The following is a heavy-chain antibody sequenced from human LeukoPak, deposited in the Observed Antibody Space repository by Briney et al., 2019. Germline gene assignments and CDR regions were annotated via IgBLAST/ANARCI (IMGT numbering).Heavy chain of an antibody. CDR3: ARHIRRDYVYNAFDI. CDR1: GYSISSGYY. CDR2: IYHSGST. Sequence: KPSETLSLTCAVSGYSISSGYYWGWIRQPPGKGLEWIGSIYHSGSTYYNPSLKGRVTISVDTSKNQFSLKLSSVTAADTAVYYCARHIRRDYVYNAFDIWGQGTMVTVSS. V-gene: IGHV4-38-2*01. D-gene: IGHD4-17*01. J-gene: IGHJ3*02.